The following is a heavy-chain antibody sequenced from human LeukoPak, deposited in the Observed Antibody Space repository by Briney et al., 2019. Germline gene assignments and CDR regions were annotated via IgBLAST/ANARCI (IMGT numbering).Heavy chain of an antibody. V-gene: IGHV3-48*01. Sequence: GGSLRLSCAASGFTFSSYSMNWVRQAPGKGLEWVSYISSSSSTIYYADSVKGRFTISRDNAKNSLYLQMNSLRAEDTAVYYCAKDLRAVAGTSFDYWGQGTLVTVSS. J-gene: IGHJ4*02. CDR2: ISSSSSTI. CDR3: AKDLRAVAGTSFDY. CDR1: GFTFSSYS. D-gene: IGHD2-15*01.